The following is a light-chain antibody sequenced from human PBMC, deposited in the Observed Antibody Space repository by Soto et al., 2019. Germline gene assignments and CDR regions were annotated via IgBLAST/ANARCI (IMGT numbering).Light chain of an antibody. V-gene: IGKV3-20*01. CDR2: GAS. J-gene: IGKJ1*01. Sequence: IVLTQSPGTLSLSPGERATLSCRASQSVSNNYLAWYQQKPGQAPRLLIYGASNRATGIPDRFSGSGSGTDLTLTISRLEPEDFAVYYCQQYGSSGTFGQGTNVDIK. CDR3: QQYGSSGT. CDR1: QSVSNNY.